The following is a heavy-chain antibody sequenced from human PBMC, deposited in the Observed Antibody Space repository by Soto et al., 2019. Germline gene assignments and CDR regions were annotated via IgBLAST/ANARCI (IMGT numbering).Heavy chain of an antibody. V-gene: IGHV4-30-2*01. Sequence: SETLSLTCAVSGGSISSGGYSGGWFRQPPGKGLEWIGYIYHSGSTYYNPSLKSRVTISVDRSKNQFSLKLSSVTAADTAVYYCARAEMATMGAFDIWGQGTMVTVSS. D-gene: IGHD5-12*01. CDR3: ARAEMATMGAFDI. J-gene: IGHJ3*02. CDR2: IYHSGST. CDR1: GGSISSGGYS.